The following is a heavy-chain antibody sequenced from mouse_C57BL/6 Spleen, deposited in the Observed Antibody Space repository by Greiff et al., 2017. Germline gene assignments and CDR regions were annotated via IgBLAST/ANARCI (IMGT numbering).Heavy chain of an antibody. CDR1: GFTFSDYY. J-gene: IGHJ4*01. V-gene: IGHV5-16*01. CDR2: INYDGSST. CDR3: ARAPRYYGSSDYAMDY. D-gene: IGHD1-1*01. Sequence: EVKLMESEGGLVQPGSSMKLSCTASGFTFSDYYMAWVRQVPEKGLEWVANINYDGSSTYYLDSLKSRFIISRDNAKNILYLQMSSLKSEDTATYYCARAPRYYGSSDYAMDYWGQGTSVTVSS.